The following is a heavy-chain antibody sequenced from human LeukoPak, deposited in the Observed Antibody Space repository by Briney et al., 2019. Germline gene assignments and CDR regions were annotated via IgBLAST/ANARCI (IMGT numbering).Heavy chain of an antibody. CDR2: IIPIFGTA. CDR3: ASGDVDTAMVFDY. CDR1: GGTFSSYA. Sequence: GASVKVSCKASGGTFSSYAISWVRQAPGQGLEWMGGIIPIFGTATYAQKFQGRVTITADESTSTAYMELSSLRSEDTAVYHCASGDVDTAMVFDYWGQGTLVAVSS. V-gene: IGHV1-69*01. J-gene: IGHJ4*02. D-gene: IGHD5-18*01.